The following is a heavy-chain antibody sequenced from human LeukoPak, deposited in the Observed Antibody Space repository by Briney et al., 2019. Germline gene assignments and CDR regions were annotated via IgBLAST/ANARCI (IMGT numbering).Heavy chain of an antibody. CDR3: ARDLYSSGWYRRTQKYYFDY. CDR1: GYTFTSYG. D-gene: IGHD6-19*01. J-gene: IGHJ4*02. Sequence: ASVTVSCKASGYTFTSYGISWVRQAPGQGLEWMGWISAYNGNTNYAQKLQGRVTMTTDTSTSTAYMELRSLRSDDTGVYYCARDLYSSGWYRRTQKYYFDYWGQGTLVTVSS. CDR2: ISAYNGNT. V-gene: IGHV1-18*01.